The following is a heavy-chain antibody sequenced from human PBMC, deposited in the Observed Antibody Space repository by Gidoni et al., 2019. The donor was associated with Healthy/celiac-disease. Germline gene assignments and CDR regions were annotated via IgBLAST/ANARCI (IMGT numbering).Heavy chain of an antibody. D-gene: IGHD3-3*01. CDR1: GYTFTSYG. Sequence: QVQLVQSGAEVKKPGASVKVSCKASGYTFTSYGISWVRQAPGQGLEWMGWISAYNGNTNYAQKLQGRVTMTTDTSTSTAYMELRSLRSDDTAVYYCARSHDYDFWSGYRGTNYGMDVWGQGTTVTVSS. CDR2: ISAYNGNT. J-gene: IGHJ6*02. V-gene: IGHV1-18*01. CDR3: ARSHDYDFWSGYRGTNYGMDV.